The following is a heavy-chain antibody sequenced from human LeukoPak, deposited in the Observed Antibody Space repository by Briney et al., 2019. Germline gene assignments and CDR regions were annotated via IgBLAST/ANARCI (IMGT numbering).Heavy chain of an antibody. J-gene: IGHJ4*02. Sequence: GGSLRLSCAASGFTFNTYTMNWVRQAPGKGLEWVSYISGSSGIIDYADSVRGRFTISRDSSQNTLYLQMYSLRVEDTAVYYRAKKAFGGYYYLDYWGQGTLVTVSS. CDR3: AKKAFGGYYYLDY. CDR1: GFTFNTYT. D-gene: IGHD1-26*01. CDR2: ISGSSGII. V-gene: IGHV3-23*01.